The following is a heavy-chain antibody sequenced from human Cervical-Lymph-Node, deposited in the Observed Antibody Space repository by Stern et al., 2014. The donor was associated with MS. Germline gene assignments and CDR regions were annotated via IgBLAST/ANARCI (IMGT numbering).Heavy chain of an antibody. CDR2: INPKSGVT. V-gene: IGHV1-2*06. CDR3: ATRRGCSGGSCSSMSLDY. D-gene: IGHD2-15*01. CDR1: GYTFTAYN. J-gene: IGHJ4*02. Sequence: VQLVESGADVMKPGASVKVSCKASGYTFTAYNMHWVRQAPGQALEWMGRINPKSGVTNYAHKVQDRVTMTRETSISTVYMELSRLRTNDTAMYYCATRRGCSGGSCSSMSLDYWGQGTLVTVSS.